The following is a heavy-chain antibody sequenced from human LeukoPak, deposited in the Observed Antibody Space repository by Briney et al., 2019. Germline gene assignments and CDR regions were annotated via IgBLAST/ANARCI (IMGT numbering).Heavy chain of an antibody. CDR1: GGSISSYC. CDR3: VRSDDFWSGYYGY. CDR2: IFYSGST. J-gene: IGHJ4*02. D-gene: IGHD3-3*01. Sequence: SETLSLTCTVSGGSISSYCWSWIRQPPGKGLAWIGYIFYSGSTNYNPSLKSRVTISVDTSKNQFSLKLSSVTAADTAVYYCVRSDDFWSGYYGYWGQGTLVTVSS. V-gene: IGHV4-59*01.